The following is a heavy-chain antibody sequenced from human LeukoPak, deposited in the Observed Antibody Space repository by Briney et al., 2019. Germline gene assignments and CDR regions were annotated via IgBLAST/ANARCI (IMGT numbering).Heavy chain of an antibody. CDR3: AKDRLRIRNYFDY. Sequence: PGGSLRLSCAASGFTFSSYAMSWVRQAPGKGLEWVPAISGSGGSTYYADSVKGRFTISRDNSKNTLYLQMNSLRAEDTAVYYCAKDRLRIRNYFDYWGQGTLVTVSS. V-gene: IGHV3-23*01. CDR1: GFTFSSYA. J-gene: IGHJ4*02. CDR2: ISGSGGST. D-gene: IGHD3-16*01.